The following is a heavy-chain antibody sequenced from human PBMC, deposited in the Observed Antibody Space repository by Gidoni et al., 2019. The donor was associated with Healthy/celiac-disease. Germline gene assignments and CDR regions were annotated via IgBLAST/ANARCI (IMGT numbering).Heavy chain of an antibody. J-gene: IGHJ4*02. CDR2: ISSSSSYI. CDR3: AREPDSGSYHAGDY. D-gene: IGHD1-26*01. CDR1: GFTFSSYS. Sequence: EVQLVESGGGLVKPGGSLRLSCSASGFTFSSYSMNWVRKAPGKGLEWVSSISSSSSYIYYADSVKGRFTISRENAKNSLYLQMNSLRAEDTAVYYCAREPDSGSYHAGDYWGQGTLVTVSS. V-gene: IGHV3-21*01.